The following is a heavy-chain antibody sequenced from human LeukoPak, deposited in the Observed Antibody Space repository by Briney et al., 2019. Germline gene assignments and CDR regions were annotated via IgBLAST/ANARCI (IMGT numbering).Heavy chain of an antibody. CDR3: ARAGEGLPVDY. CDR1: GGSISSSSYY. J-gene: IGHJ4*02. V-gene: IGHV4-39*07. Sequence: SETLSLTCTVSGGSISSSSYYWGWIRQPPGKGLEWIGSIYYSGSTYYNPSLKSRVTISVDTSKNQFSLKLSSVTAADTAVYYCARAGEGLPVDYWGQGTLVTVSS. D-gene: IGHD5-12*01. CDR2: IYYSGST.